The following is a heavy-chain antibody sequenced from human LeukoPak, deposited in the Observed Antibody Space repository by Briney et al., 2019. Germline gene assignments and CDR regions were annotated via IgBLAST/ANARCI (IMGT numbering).Heavy chain of an antibody. V-gene: IGHV4-59*11. CDR3: ARDPTTVTKGLDI. CDR1: GGSFSSHY. Sequence: SETLSLTCTVSGGSFSSHYWSWIRQPPGKGLEWIGYISYIGSTNYNPSLKSRVTISVDTSKKQFSLKLSSVTAADTAVYYCARDPTTVTKGLDIWGQGTMVTGSS. D-gene: IGHD4-17*01. J-gene: IGHJ3*02. CDR2: ISYIGST.